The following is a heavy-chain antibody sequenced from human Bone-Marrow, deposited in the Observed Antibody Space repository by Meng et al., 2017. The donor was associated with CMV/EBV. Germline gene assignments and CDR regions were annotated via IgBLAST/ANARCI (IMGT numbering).Heavy chain of an antibody. CDR3: ARDQSFPVVVPTTILYYDGMDV. D-gene: IGHD2-2*01. Sequence: ASVKVSCKASGYTFTSYGISWVRQAPGQGLEWMGWISAYNGNTNYAQKLQGRVTMTTDTSASTAYMELRSLRSDDTAVYYCARDQSFPVVVPTTILYYDGMDVWGQGTTVTVSS. CDR2: ISAYNGNT. V-gene: IGHV1-18*01. CDR1: GYTFTSYG. J-gene: IGHJ6*02.